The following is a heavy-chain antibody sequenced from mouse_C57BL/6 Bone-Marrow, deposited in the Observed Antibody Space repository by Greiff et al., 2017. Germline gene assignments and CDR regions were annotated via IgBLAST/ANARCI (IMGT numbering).Heavy chain of an antibody. CDR2: IHPNSGST. CDR3: ARNGGYEGFAY. D-gene: IGHD2-2*01. Sequence: LQQPGAELVKPGASVKLSCKASGYTFTSYWMHWVKQRPGQGLEWIGMIHPNSGSTNYNEKFKSKATLTVDKSSSTAYMQLSSLTSEDSAVYYCARNGGYEGFAYWGQGTLVTVSA. CDR1: GYTFTSYW. V-gene: IGHV1-64*01. J-gene: IGHJ3*01.